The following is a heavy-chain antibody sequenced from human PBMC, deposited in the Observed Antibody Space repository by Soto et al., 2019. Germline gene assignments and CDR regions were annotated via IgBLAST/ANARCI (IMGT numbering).Heavy chain of an antibody. Sequence: PSETLSLTCTVSGGSISSSSYYWGWIRQPPGKGLEWIGSIYYSGSTYYNPSLKSRVTISVDTSKNQFSLKLSSVTAADTAVYYCARPAGIAAAGGGWFDPWGQGTLVTGAS. CDR3: ARPAGIAAAGGGWFDP. D-gene: IGHD6-13*01. V-gene: IGHV4-39*01. CDR1: GGSISSSSYY. J-gene: IGHJ5*02. CDR2: IYYSGST.